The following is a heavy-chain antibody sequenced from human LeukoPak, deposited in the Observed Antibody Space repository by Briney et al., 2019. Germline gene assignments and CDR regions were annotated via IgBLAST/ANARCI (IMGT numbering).Heavy chain of an antibody. J-gene: IGHJ5*02. CDR1: GGTFSSYA. CDR3: ARDPNGGAAAGP. CDR2: IIPIFGTA. Sequence: SVKVSCKASGGTFSSYAISWVRQVPGQGLEWMGGIIPIFGTANYAQKFQGRVTITADESTSTAYMELSSLRSEDTAVYYCARDPNGGAAAGPWGQGTLVTVSS. V-gene: IGHV1-69*13. D-gene: IGHD6-13*01.